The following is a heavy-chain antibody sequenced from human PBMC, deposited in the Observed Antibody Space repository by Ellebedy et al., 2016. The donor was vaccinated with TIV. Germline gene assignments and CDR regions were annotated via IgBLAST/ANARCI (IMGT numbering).Heavy chain of an antibody. D-gene: IGHD3-16*01. Sequence: PGGSLRLSCAASGFTFSSYWMSWVRQAPGKGLEWVAHINPDGSAEYYVDSVKGRFTISRDNAKRSLFLQMTSLRVDDTAVYYCVTWGQSYGRWGQGSLVTISS. V-gene: IGHV3-7*03. CDR2: INPDGSAE. J-gene: IGHJ4*02. CDR3: VTWGQSYGR. CDR1: GFTFSSYW.